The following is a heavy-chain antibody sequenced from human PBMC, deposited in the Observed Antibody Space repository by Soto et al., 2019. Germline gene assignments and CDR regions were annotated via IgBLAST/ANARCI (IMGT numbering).Heavy chain of an antibody. Sequence: QVQLQQWGAGLLKPSETLSLTCAVYGGSFSGYYWSWIRQPPGKGLEWIGEINHSGSTNYNPSLKSRVTISVDTSNNQFSLKLSSVTAADTAVYYCARGTKTTPTYDYIWGSYRYCAFDIWGQGTMVTVSS. CDR1: GGSFSGYY. V-gene: IGHV4-34*01. D-gene: IGHD3-16*02. J-gene: IGHJ3*02. CDR3: ARGTKTTPTYDYIWGSYRYCAFDI. CDR2: INHSGST.